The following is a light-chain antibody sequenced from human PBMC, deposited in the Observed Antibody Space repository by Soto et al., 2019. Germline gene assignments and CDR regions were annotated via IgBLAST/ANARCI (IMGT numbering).Light chain of an antibody. Sequence: QSALTQPASVSGSPGQSITISCTGTSSDVGSYNLVSWYQQHPGKAPKLIIYAGIKRPSGVSNRFSGSKSGNTASLTISGLQAEDEADYYCLAWDSSTACVFGGGTKLTVL. J-gene: IGLJ2*01. V-gene: IGLV2-23*01. CDR1: SSDVGSYNL. CDR2: AGI. CDR3: LAWDSSTACV.